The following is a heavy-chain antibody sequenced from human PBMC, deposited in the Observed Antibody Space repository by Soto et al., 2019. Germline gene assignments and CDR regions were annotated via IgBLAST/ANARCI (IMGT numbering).Heavy chain of an antibody. CDR2: ISAYNGNT. D-gene: IGHD6-6*01. V-gene: IGHV1-18*01. J-gene: IGHJ5*02. CDR1: GYTFTSYG. Sequence: GASVKVSCKASGYTFTSYGISWVRQAPGQGLEWMGWISAYNGNTNYAQKLQGRVTMTTDTSTGTAYMELRSLRSDDTAVYYCARVIPLGARIAAGRFDPWGQGTLVTVSS. CDR3: ARVIPLGARIAAGRFDP.